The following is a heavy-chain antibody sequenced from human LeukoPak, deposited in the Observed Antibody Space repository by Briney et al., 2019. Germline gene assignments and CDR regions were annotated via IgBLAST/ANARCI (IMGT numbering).Heavy chain of an antibody. Sequence: ASVKVSCKASGYTFTSYGISWVRQAPGQGIEWMGWVIAFNGNTNYAQKLQGRVIIPTDTSTSTACMEPGRLRTDDTAMYYRARGHRTSLDYYDSSGYSPPDYWGQGTLVTVSS. CDR2: VIAFNGNT. D-gene: IGHD3-22*01. J-gene: IGHJ4*02. CDR3: ARGHRTSLDYYDSSGYSPPDY. CDR1: GYTFTSYG. V-gene: IGHV1-18*01.